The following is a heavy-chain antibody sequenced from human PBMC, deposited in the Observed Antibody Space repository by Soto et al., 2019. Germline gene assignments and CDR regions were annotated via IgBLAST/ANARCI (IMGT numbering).Heavy chain of an antibody. D-gene: IGHD6-6*01. Sequence: QVQLVQSGAEVKKPGASVKVSCKASGYTFTSYGISWVRQAPGQGLEWMGWISAYNGNTNYAQKLKGRVTMTTDTSTSTAYRELRSLRADDTAVYDCAGGKARYSSSTAWGQGTLVTVSS. CDR3: AGGKARYSSSTA. J-gene: IGHJ5*02. V-gene: IGHV1-18*01. CDR2: ISAYNGNT. CDR1: GYTFTSYG.